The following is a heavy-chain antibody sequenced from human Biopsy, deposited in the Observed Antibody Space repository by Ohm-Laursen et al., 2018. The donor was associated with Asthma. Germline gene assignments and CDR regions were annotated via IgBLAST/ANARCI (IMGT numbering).Heavy chain of an antibody. J-gene: IGHJ3*01. CDR2: VNTGNGDT. Sequence: ASVKVSGKASGYNFISFAIHWVRQAPGQRLEWMGWVNTGNGDTKYSQKFQGRVTITRDTSASTAYMELRSLRSEDTATYYCARTYYDFLTGQVKDVFGVWGQGTMVTVSS. D-gene: IGHD3-9*01. V-gene: IGHV1-3*04. CDR1: GYNFISFA. CDR3: ARTYYDFLTGQVKDVFGV.